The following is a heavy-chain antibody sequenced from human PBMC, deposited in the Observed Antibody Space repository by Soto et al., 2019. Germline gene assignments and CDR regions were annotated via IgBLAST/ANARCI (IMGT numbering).Heavy chain of an antibody. V-gene: IGHV3-21*01. Sequence: GGSLRLSCAASGFTFSSYSMNWVRQAPGKGLEWVSSIRSSSDYIYYADSVRGRFTISRDNAKNSLYLQMNSLRVEDTAVYYCARDLREWELLRFYYYGMDGWGQGTTVTVSS. CDR2: IRSSSDYI. CDR1: GFTFSSYS. CDR3: ARDLREWELLRFYYYGMDG. D-gene: IGHD1-26*01. J-gene: IGHJ6*02.